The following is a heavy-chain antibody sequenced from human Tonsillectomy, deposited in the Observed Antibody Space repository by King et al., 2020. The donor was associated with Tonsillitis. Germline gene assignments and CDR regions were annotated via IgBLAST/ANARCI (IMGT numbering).Heavy chain of an antibody. Sequence: VQLVESGGGLVQPGGSLRLSCAASGFTFSTYATTWVRQAPGQGRGWVSAISGSVGSTYYADSGEGRFTLSRDNSKNTLYLQMNSLRAEDTAVYYCAKVGFTMIVMAPPDYWGQGTLVTVSS. V-gene: IGHV3-23*04. CDR3: AKVGFTMIVMAPPDY. CDR1: GFTFSTYA. CDR2: ISGSVGST. J-gene: IGHJ4*02. D-gene: IGHD3-22*01.